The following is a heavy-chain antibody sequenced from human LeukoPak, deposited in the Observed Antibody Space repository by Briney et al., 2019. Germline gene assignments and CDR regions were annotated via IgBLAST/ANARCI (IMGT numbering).Heavy chain of an antibody. CDR2: INPSGGST. V-gene: IGHV1-46*01. CDR3: ARGSLWNYQPGGNYGMDV. J-gene: IGHJ6*02. Sequence: GASVKVSCKASGYTFTSYYMHWVRQAPGQGLEWMGIINPSGGSTSYAQKFQGRVTMTRDTSTSTVYMELSSLRSEDTAVYYCARGSLWNYQPGGNYGMDVWGQGTTVTVSS. D-gene: IGHD1-7*01. CDR1: GYTFTSYY.